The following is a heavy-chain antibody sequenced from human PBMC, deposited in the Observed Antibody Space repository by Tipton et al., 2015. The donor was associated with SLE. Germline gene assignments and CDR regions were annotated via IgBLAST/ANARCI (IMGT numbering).Heavy chain of an antibody. J-gene: IGHJ4*02. CDR3: ARGRDCSSTSCQAFDY. D-gene: IGHD2-2*01. Sequence: TLSLTCTVSGGSISSGSYYWSWIRQPAGKGLEWIGRIYTSGSTNYNPSLKSRVTISVDTSKNQFSLKLSSVTAADTAVYYCARGRDCSSTSCQAFDYWGQGTLVTVSS. CDR1: GGSISSGSYY. V-gene: IGHV4-61*02. CDR2: IYTSGST.